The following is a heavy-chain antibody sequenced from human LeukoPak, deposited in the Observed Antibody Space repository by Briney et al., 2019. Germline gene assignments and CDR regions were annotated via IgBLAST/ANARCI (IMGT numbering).Heavy chain of an antibody. J-gene: IGHJ2*01. V-gene: IGHV3-7*01. D-gene: IGHD3-10*01. CDR1: GFTFSSYW. Sequence: GGSLRLSCAASGFTFSSYWMSWVRQAPGKGLEWGANIRQDGNEKYYVDSLKGRFTISRDNAKNSVYLQMSSLRVDDTAVYYCAHRGLSGRPRWYFDLWGRGTLVTVSS. CDR3: AHRGLSGRPRWYFDL. CDR2: IRQDGNEK.